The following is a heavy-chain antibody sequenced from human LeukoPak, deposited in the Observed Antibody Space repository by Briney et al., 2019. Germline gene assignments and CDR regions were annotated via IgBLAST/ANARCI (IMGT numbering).Heavy chain of an antibody. CDR3: ARDDRSVDTAMWFQR. J-gene: IGHJ1*01. V-gene: IGHV1-18*01. Sequence: GASVKVSCKASGYTFTSYGINWVRQAPGQGLEWMGWISGYNGDAIYAQKLQGRVTLTTDTPTTTAYMELRSLKFDDTAVYYCARDDRSVDTAMWFQRWGQGTLVTVSS. CDR1: GYTFTSYG. D-gene: IGHD5-18*01. CDR2: ISGYNGDA.